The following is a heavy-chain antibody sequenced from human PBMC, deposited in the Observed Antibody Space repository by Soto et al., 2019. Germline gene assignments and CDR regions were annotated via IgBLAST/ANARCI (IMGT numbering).Heavy chain of an antibody. Sequence: GSLRLSCAASGFTFSNAWMSWVRQAPGKGLEWVGRIKGEADGGTTDYAAPVKGRITISRDHSKDTLYLQMSSLKTEDTAVYYCTTGLSNGYYNFDYWGQGTPVTVSS. CDR2: IKGEADGGTT. CDR1: GFTFSNAW. V-gene: IGHV3-15*01. CDR3: TTGLSNGYYNFDY. J-gene: IGHJ4*02. D-gene: IGHD3-22*01.